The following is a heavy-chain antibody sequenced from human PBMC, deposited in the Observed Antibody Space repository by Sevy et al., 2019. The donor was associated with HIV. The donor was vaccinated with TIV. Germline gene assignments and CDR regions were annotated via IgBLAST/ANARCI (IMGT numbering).Heavy chain of an antibody. V-gene: IGHV4-38-2*01. CDR1: GYSISGGFY. CDR3: ARIGGSHRYFDN. J-gene: IGHJ4*02. Sequence: SETLSLKCSVSGYSISGGFYWGWIRQSPGEGLEWIGSMYHTGGAFYTPSLKRRVTISLDTSKNQFSLKLTSMTAADTAIYYCARIGGSHRYFDNWGQGTLVTVSS. D-gene: IGHD3-16*01. CDR2: MYHTGGA.